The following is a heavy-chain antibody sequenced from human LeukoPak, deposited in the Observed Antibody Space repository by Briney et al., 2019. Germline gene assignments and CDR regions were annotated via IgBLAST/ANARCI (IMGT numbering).Heavy chain of an antibody. V-gene: IGHV3-23*01. CDR1: GFTVSSKY. D-gene: IGHD3-16*02. J-gene: IGHJ6*02. Sequence: WGSLRLSCAASGFTVSSKYMSWVRQAPGKGLEGVSAISGSGGSTYYADSVKGRFTSSRDNSKNTLYLQMNSLRAEDTAVYYCAKDLFIPYYYYGMDVWGQGTTVTVSS. CDR3: AKDLFIPYYYYGMDV. CDR2: ISGSGGST.